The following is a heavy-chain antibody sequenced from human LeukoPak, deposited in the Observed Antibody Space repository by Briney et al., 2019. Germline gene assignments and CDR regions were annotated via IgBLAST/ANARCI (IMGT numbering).Heavy chain of an antibody. CDR2: ISGSGGST. V-gene: IGHV3-23*01. J-gene: IGHJ5*02. CDR3: ARGGAPNIVVVPAAMYNNWFEP. Sequence: GGSLRLSCAASGFTFSSYAMSWVRQAPGKGLEWVSAISGSGGSTYYADSVKGRFTISRDNAKNSLYLQMNSLRAEDTAVYFCARGGAPNIVVVPAAMYNNWFEPWGQGTLVTVSS. D-gene: IGHD2-2*01. CDR1: GFTFSSYA.